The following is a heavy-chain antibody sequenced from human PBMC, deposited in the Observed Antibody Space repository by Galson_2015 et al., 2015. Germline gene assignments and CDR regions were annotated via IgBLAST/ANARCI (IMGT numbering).Heavy chain of an antibody. CDR2: IYYSGTT. J-gene: IGHJ6*02. D-gene: IGHD6-6*01. Sequence: WSWIRQPPGKGLEWIAYIYYSGTTNYNPSLQSRVTISLDTSRNQFSLTLSSVTAADTAVYYCARHLTEYKYAMDVWGQGTTVTVSS. CDR3: ARHLTEYKYAMDV. V-gene: IGHV4-61*07.